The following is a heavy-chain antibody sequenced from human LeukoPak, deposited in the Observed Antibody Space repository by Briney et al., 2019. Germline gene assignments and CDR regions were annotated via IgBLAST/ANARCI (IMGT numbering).Heavy chain of an antibody. V-gene: IGHV3-74*01. CDR1: GFTFSSYW. CDR3: AGATGKNYFDY. J-gene: IGHJ4*02. Sequence: GGSLRLSCAASGFTFSSYWMHWVRQAPGKGLVWVSRINSDGSSTSYADSVKGRFTTSRDNAKNTLYLQMNSLRAEDTAVYYCAGATGKNYFDYWGQGTLVTVSS. CDR2: INSDGSST. D-gene: IGHD4-11*01.